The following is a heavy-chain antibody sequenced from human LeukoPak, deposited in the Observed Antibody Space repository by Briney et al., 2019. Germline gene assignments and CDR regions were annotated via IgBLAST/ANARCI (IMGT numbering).Heavy chain of an antibody. CDR3: ANPPIAVAGTGYYYYGMDV. D-gene: IGHD6-19*01. CDR2: ISGSGGST. V-gene: IGHV3-23*01. Sequence: PGGSLRLSRAASGFTFSSYAMSWARQAPGRGLEWVSAISGSGGSTYYADSVKGRFTISRDNSKNTLYLQMNSLRAEDTAVYYCANPPIAVAGTGYYYYGMDVWGQGTTVTVSS. J-gene: IGHJ6*02. CDR1: GFTFSSYA.